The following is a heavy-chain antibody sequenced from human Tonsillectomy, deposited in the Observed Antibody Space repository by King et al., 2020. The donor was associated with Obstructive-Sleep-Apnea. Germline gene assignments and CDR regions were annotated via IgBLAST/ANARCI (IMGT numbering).Heavy chain of an antibody. CDR2: ISSISSYI. J-gene: IGHJ4*02. V-gene: IGHV3-21*01. D-gene: IGHD1-26*01. CDR3: AREQVGATMYLDY. CDR1: GFTFSGYS. Sequence: VQLVESGGGLVKPGGSLRLSCAASGFTFSGYSMNWVRQAPGKGLEWVSSISSISSYIYYADSVKGRFTVSRDNAKNSLYLQMNSLRAEDTAVYYCAREQVGATMYLDYWGQGKLVTVSS.